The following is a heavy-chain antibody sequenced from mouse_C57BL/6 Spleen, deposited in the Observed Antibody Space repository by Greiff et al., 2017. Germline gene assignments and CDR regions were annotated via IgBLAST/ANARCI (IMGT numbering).Heavy chain of an antibody. CDR1: GYSFTDYN. Sequence: VQLKESGPELVKPGASVKISCKASGYSFTDYNMNWVKQSNGKSLEWIGVINPNYGTTSYNQKFKGKATLTVDQSSSTAYMQLNSLTSEDSAVYDGERGYYGSSDDSLDYWGQGTSVTVSS. CDR3: ERGYYGSSDDSLDY. V-gene: IGHV1-39*01. CDR2: INPNYGTT. D-gene: IGHD1-1*01. J-gene: IGHJ4*01.